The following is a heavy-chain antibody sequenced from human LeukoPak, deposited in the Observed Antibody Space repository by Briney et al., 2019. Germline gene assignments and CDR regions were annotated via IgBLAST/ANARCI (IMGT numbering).Heavy chain of an antibody. V-gene: IGHV1-69*05. Sequence: SVKVSCKASGGTFSSYAISWVRQAPGQGLEWMGGIIPIFGTANYAQKFQGRVTITTDESTSTAYMELSSLRSEDTAAYYCASRLVPSYYAENGGNFDYWGQGTLVTVSS. J-gene: IGHJ4*02. CDR1: GGTFSSYA. CDR3: ASRLVPSYYAENGGNFDY. D-gene: IGHD2/OR15-2a*01. CDR2: IIPIFGTA.